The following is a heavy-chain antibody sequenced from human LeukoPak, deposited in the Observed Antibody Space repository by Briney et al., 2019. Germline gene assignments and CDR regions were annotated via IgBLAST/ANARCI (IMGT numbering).Heavy chain of an antibody. CDR3: ARDSGSASTDY. CDR2: ISAGNGNT. Sequence: ASVKVSCKASGYTFTSYAIHWVRQAPGQRLEWMGWISAGNGNTKYSQNFQGRVTSISNTAATTAFMELSSLRSEDAAVYYCARDSGSASTDYWGQGTLVTVSS. D-gene: IGHD1-26*01. CDR1: GYTFTSYA. V-gene: IGHV1-3*01. J-gene: IGHJ4*02.